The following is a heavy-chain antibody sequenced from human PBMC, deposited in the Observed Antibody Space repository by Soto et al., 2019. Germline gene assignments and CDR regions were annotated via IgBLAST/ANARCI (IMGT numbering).Heavy chain of an antibody. V-gene: IGHV3-21*01. J-gene: IGHJ6*02. CDR1: GFTFSSYS. D-gene: IGHD3-10*01. CDR2: ISSSSSYI. CDR3: AGSVRGVISRYYYYGMDV. Sequence: PGGSLRLSCAASGFTFSSYSMNWVRQAPGKGLEWVSSISSSSSYIYYADSVKGRFTISRDNAKNSLYLQMNSLRAEDTAVYYCAGSVRGVISRYYYYGMDVWGQGTTVTVSS.